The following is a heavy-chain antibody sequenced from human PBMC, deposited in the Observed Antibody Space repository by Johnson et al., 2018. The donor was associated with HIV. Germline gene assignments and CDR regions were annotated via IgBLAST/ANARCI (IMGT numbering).Heavy chain of an antibody. CDR2: INWNGGST. J-gene: IGHJ3*01. V-gene: IGHV3-20*04. CDR3: VRVTGYCSGGRCDDAFDV. D-gene: IGHD2-15*01. CDR1: GFNVDDDA. Sequence: VQLVESGGGVVRPGGSLRLSCAASGFNVDDDALRWVRQVPGKGLEWVSGINWNGGSTGFADSVKGRFTISRDNAKNSMYLQMNSLRVEDTALYYCVRVTGYCSGGRCDDAFDVWGQGTVVTVSS.